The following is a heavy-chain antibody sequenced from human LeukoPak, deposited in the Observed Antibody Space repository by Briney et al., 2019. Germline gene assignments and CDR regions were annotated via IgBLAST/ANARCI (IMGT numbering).Heavy chain of an antibody. CDR1: GGSISSSSYY. CDR2: IYYSGST. V-gene: IGHV4-39*01. D-gene: IGHD6-19*01. J-gene: IGHJ3*02. Sequence: PSETLSLTCTVSGGSISSSSYYWGWIRQPPGKGLEWIGSIYYSGSTYYNPSLKSRVTISVDTSKNQFSLKRSSVTAADTAVYHIAVAGAKGDAFDIWGQGTMVTVSS. CDR3: AVAGAKGDAFDI.